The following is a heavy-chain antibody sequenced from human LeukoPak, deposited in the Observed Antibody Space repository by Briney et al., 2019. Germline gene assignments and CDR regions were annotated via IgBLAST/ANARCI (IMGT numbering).Heavy chain of an antibody. CDR1: AYSISSGYY. CDR2: IYHSGST. V-gene: IGHV4-38-2*02. D-gene: IGHD1-26*01. Sequence: SETLSLTCTVSAYSISSGYYWGWIRQPPGKGLEWIGSIYHSGSTSYNPSHKSRVTISVDTSKNQISLNLSSVTAADTAVYYCARVRSGSRYAFDIRGQGTMVTVSS. CDR3: ARVRSGSRYAFDI. J-gene: IGHJ3*02.